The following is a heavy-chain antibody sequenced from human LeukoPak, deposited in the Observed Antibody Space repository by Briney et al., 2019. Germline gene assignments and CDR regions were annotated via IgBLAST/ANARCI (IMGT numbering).Heavy chain of an antibody. D-gene: IGHD4-17*01. Sequence: PSETLSLTCAVYGGSFSGYYWSWIRQPPGKGLEWIGEINHSGSTNYNPSLKSRVTISVDTSKNQFSLKLSSVTAADTAVYYCALNGGNDYGFGDYWGQGTLVTVSS. CDR2: INHSGST. CDR1: GGSFSGYY. V-gene: IGHV4-34*01. J-gene: IGHJ4*02. CDR3: ALNGGNDYGFGDY.